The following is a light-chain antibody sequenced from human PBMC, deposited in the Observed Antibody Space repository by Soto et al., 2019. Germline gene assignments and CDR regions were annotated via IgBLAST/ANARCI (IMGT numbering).Light chain of an antibody. Sequence: EIFLTQSPGTLSLSPGERATRSCRASQSVSSTYLAWYQQKPGQAPRLLIHDASSRATGIPDRFSGSGSGRDFTLTISRLEPEDFAVYFCQQFLSSPVTFGQGTKVEI. CDR3: QQFLSSPVT. V-gene: IGKV3-20*01. J-gene: IGKJ1*01. CDR2: DAS. CDR1: QSVSSTY.